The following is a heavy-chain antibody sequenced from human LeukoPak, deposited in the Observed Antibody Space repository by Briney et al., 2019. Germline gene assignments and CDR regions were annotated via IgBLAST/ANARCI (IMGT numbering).Heavy chain of an antibody. Sequence: GGSLRLSCAASGFTFSSHGMHWVRQAPGKGLEWVAVKWYDGSNQYYADSVKGRFTISRDNSKNTLYLQMNSLRAEDTAVYYCARDRLAYYFDYWGQGTLVTVSS. V-gene: IGHV3-33*01. CDR3: ARDRLAYYFDY. J-gene: IGHJ4*02. CDR2: KWYDGSNQ. CDR1: GFTFSSHG. D-gene: IGHD3-9*01.